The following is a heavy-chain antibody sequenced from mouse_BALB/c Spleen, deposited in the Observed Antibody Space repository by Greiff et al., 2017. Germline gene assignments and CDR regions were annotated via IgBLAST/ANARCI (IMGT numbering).Heavy chain of an antibody. J-gene: IGHJ2*01. V-gene: IGHV5-17*02. CDR3: ARWGDYYYFDY. D-gene: IGHD2-13*01. Sequence: EVKLMESGGGLVQPGGSRKLSCAASGFTFSSFGMHWVRQAPEKGLEWVAYISSGSSTIYYADTVKGRFTISRDNPKNTLFLQMTSLRSEDTAMYYCARWGDYYYFDYWGQGTTLTVSS. CDR2: ISSGSSTI. CDR1: GFTFSSFG.